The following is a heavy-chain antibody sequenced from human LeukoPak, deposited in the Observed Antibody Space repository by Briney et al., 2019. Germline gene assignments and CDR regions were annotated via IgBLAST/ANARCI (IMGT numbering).Heavy chain of an antibody. CDR1: GYSFTSYW. V-gene: IGHV5-51*01. Sequence: GESLQISCEGSGYSFTSYWIAWVRQMPGKGLECMGIIYPGDSDTTYSPSFQGQVTISADKSISTAYLQWSSLKASDTAMYYCARRQSYCSGGSCSPFDYWGQGTLVTVSS. CDR3: ARRQSYCSGGSCSPFDY. J-gene: IGHJ4*02. CDR2: IYPGDSDT. D-gene: IGHD2-15*01.